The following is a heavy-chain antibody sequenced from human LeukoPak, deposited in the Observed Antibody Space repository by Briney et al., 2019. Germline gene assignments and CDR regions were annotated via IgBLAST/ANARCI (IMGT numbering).Heavy chain of an antibody. CDR2: IYHSGST. V-gene: IGHV4-38-2*02. D-gene: IGHD5-24*01. J-gene: IGHJ4*02. CDR3: ARLYLPATRFDY. CDR1: GYSISSGYY. Sequence: PSETLSLTCTVSGYSISSGYYWGWIRQPPGKGLEWIGSIYHSGSTHYNPSLKSRVTISVDTAKNQFSLKLNSVTAADTAVYYCARLYLPATRFDYWGQGTLVTVSS.